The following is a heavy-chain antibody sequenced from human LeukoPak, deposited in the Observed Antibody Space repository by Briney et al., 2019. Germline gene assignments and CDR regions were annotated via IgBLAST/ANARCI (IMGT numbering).Heavy chain of an antibody. CDR2: INQDGSER. CDR1: QLTFSRYW. CDR3: ARELGTDGGS. V-gene: IGHV3-7*01. J-gene: IGHJ4*02. Sequence: PGGSLRLSCSASQLTFSRYWMSWVRQAPGKGLDWVANINQDGSERHYVDSVKGRFTISRDNAKNSLYLQMNSLRAEDTAVYFCARELGTDGGSWGQGTLVTVSS. D-gene: IGHD3-16*01.